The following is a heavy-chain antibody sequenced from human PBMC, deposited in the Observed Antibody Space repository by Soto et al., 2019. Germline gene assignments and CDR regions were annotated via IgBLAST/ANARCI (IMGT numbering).Heavy chain of an antibody. D-gene: IGHD2-15*01. CDR2: IFWDGNKI. J-gene: IGHJ6*02. Sequence: PGGSLRLSCVASGFNLHDHAMHWLRQAPGKGLEWVSRIFWDGNKIDFADSVKGRFSISRDNYKNSVYMQMNSLREADPAIYLCAKGGGSHIYGIDACGPGTAVTVSS. CDR3: AKGGGSHIYGIDA. CDR1: GFNLHDHA. V-gene: IGHV3-9*01.